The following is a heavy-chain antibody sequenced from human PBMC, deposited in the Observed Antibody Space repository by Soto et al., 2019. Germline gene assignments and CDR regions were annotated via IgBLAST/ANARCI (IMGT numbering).Heavy chain of an antibody. V-gene: IGHV1-69*02. CDR2: IIPILGIA. Sequence: SVKVSCKASGGTFSSYTISWVRQAPGQGLEWMGRIIPILGIANYAQKFQGRVTITADKSTSTAYMELSSLRSEDTAVYYCARAPGGSSSAALDYWGQGTLDTVSS. CDR1: GGTFSSYT. CDR3: ARAPGGSSSAALDY. D-gene: IGHD6-6*01. J-gene: IGHJ4*02.